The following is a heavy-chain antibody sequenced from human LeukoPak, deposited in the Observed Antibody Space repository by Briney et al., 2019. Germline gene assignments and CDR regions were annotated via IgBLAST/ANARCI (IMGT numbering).Heavy chain of an antibody. CDR2: INHSGST. CDR3: ARSSGYLFDP. CDR1: GGSFSGYY. J-gene: IGHJ5*02. V-gene: IGHV4-34*01. Sequence: SETLSLTCAVYGGSFSGYYWSWIRQPPGKGLEWIGEINHSGSTNYNPSLKSRVTISVDTSKNQFSLKLSSVTAADTAVYYCARSSGYLFDPWGQGILVAVSS. D-gene: IGHD3-22*01.